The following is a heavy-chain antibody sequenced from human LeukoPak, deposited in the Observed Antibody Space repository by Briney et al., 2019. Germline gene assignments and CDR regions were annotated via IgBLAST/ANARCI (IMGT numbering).Heavy chain of an antibody. V-gene: IGHV1-18*01. J-gene: IGHJ5*02. CDR1: GYTFTSYG. CDR3: ARGDVVVVVAADRLATTRRQYNWFDP. CDR2: ISAYNGNT. D-gene: IGHD2-15*01. Sequence: ASVKVSCKASGYTFTSYGISWVRQAPGQGLEWMGWISAYNGNTNYAQKLQGRVTMTTDTSTSTAYMELRSLRSDDTAVYYCARGDVVVVVAADRLATTRRQYNWFDPWGQGTLVTVSS.